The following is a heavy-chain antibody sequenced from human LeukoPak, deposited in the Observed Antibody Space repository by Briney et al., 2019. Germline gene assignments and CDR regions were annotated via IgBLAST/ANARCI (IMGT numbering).Heavy chain of an antibody. CDR3: ARSIAAAGPFDY. Sequence: ASVKVSCKASGGTFSSYAISWVRQAPGQGLEWMGRIIPIFGTANYAQKFQGRVTITTDESTSTAYMELSSLRFEDTAVYYCARSIAAAGPFDYWGQGTLVTVSS. J-gene: IGHJ4*02. D-gene: IGHD6-13*01. CDR2: IIPIFGTA. CDR1: GGTFSSYA. V-gene: IGHV1-69*05.